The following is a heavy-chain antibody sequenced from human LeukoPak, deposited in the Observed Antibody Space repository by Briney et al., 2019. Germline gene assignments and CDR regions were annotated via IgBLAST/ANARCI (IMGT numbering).Heavy chain of an antibody. CDR3: AKQAGGSGNYYYY. V-gene: IGHV3-23*01. D-gene: IGHD3-10*01. J-gene: IGHJ4*02. CDR2: ISGSGGTT. CDR1: GFTFSSYA. Sequence: PGGSLRLSCEASGFTFSSYAMSWVRQAAGKGLEWVSAISGSGGTTYYADSVKGRFTISRDNSKNTLYLQMSSLRAEDTAVYFCAKQAGGSGNYYYYWGQGTLVTVSS.